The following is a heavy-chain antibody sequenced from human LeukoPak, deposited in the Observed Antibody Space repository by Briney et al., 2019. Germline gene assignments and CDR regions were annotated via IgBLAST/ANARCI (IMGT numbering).Heavy chain of an antibody. D-gene: IGHD2/OR15-2a*01. V-gene: IGHV3-9*01. CDR2: ISWNSGSI. Sequence: PGGSLRLSCAASGFTFDDYAMHWVRQAPGKGLEWVSGISWNSGSIGYADSVKGRFTISRDNAKNSLYLQMNSLRAEDTAVYYCARDLLSDYWGQGILVTVSS. J-gene: IGHJ4*02. CDR1: GFTFDDYA. CDR3: ARDLLSDY.